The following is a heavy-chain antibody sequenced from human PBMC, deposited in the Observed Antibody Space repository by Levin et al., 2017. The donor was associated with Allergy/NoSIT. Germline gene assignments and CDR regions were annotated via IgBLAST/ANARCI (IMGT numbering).Heavy chain of an antibody. CDR2: IIPMFGTS. V-gene: IGHV1-69*06. CDR1: GGSSSYA. Sequence: PGESLKISCKSSGGSSSYAITWVRQAPGQGLEWLGGIIPMFGTSDYAQKFQGRVTITADTSTSTAYMELRSLRSDDTAIYYCVRGLGQSSRGFDYWGQGTLVTVSS. D-gene: IGHD2-2*01. CDR3: VRGLGQSSRGFDY. J-gene: IGHJ4*02.